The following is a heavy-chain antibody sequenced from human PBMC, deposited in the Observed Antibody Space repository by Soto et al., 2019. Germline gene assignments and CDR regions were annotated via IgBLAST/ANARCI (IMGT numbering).Heavy chain of an antibody. J-gene: IGHJ4*02. CDR2: MLDDFKT. CDR3: ARRVEGYFDY. Sequence: EVQLLESGGGLVQPGGSLTLSCAASGFTFSDYTMTWVRQAPGKVLECTSVMLDDFKTYYAGSVRGRFTISRDNSKNTLYLQMDSLRVEDTAVYYCARRVEGYFDYWAQGALVTVSS. V-gene: IGHV3-23*03. CDR1: GFTFSDYT.